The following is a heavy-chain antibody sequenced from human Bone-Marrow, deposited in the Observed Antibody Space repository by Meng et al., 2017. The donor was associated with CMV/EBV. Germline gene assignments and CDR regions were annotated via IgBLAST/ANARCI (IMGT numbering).Heavy chain of an antibody. CDR1: DGSFSGYY. Sequence: SETLSLTCAVYDGSFSGYYWSWIRQPPGEGLEWIGEINHNGNTNYNPSLKRRVTISVDTSKNQFSLKLTSVTAADTAVYYCARYGIYYYDSSGYSGFDYCGQGTLVTVSS. CDR3: ARYGIYYYDSSGYSGFDY. V-gene: IGHV4-34*01. CDR2: INHNGNT. D-gene: IGHD3-22*01. J-gene: IGHJ4*02.